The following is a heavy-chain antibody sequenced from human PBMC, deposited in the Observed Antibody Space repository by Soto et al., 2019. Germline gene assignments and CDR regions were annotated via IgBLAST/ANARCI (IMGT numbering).Heavy chain of an antibody. CDR3: AKDVYRGMSDGFDV. J-gene: IGHJ3*01. CDR1: GFNFGAYT. CDR2: ISYDGNSE. V-gene: IGHV3-30*14. D-gene: IGHD1-26*01. Sequence: QMQLVESGGGVVQPGRSLRLSCAASGFNFGAYTMHWVRQAPGKGLECVAVISYDGNSERYTDPVKGRLTASRDNSKSTMYLQMNSLRAEATAVCYCAKDVYRGMSDGFDVWGHGTMVTVSS.